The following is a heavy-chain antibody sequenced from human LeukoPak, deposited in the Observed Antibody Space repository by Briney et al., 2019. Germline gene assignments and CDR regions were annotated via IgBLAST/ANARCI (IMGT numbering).Heavy chain of an antibody. CDR1: GGSISSSSYH. CDR2: IYYSGST. V-gene: IGHV4-39*01. D-gene: IGHD1-1*01. Sequence: SETLSLTCTVSGGSISSSSYHWGWIRQPPGKGLEWIGTIYYSGSTYYNPSLKSRVTISVDTSKNQFSLKLNSVTAAGTAVYYCARLETYYYGMDVWGQGTTVTVSS. CDR3: ARLETYYYGMDV. J-gene: IGHJ6*02.